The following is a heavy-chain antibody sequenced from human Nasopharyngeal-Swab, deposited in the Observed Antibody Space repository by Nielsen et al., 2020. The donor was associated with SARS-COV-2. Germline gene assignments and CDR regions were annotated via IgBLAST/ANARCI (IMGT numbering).Heavy chain of an antibody. CDR1: GYSFTSYW. D-gene: IGHD6-13*01. CDR3: ARLRSSSWYDPGDFQH. Sequence: VSCKGSGYSFTSYWIGWVRQMPGKGLEWMGIIYPGDSDTRYSPSFQGQVTISADKSISTAYLQWSSLKASDTAMYYCARLRSSSWYDPGDFQHWGQGTLVTVSS. J-gene: IGHJ1*01. V-gene: IGHV5-51*01. CDR2: IYPGDSDT.